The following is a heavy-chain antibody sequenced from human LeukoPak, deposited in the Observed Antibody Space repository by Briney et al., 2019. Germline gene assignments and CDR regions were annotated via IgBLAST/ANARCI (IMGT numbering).Heavy chain of an antibody. J-gene: IGHJ4*02. CDR1: GFTVSSNY. V-gene: IGHV3-53*01. CDR2: IYSGGST. D-gene: IGHD6-13*01. CDR3: ASGLAAAPDY. Sequence: GGSLRLSCAASGFTVSSNYMSWVRQAPGKGLEWVSVIYSGGSTYYADSVKGRFTISRDKSKNMLYLQMNSLRAEDTAVYYCASGLAAAPDYWGQGTLVTVSS.